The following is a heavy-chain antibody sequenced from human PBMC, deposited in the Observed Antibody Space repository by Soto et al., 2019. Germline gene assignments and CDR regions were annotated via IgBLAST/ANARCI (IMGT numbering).Heavy chain of an antibody. CDR2: MNPNSGNT. Sequence: ASVKVSCKASGYTFTSYDINWVRQATGQGLEWMGWMNPNSGNTGYAQKFQGRVTMTRNTSISTAYMELSSLRSEDTAVYYCARGGSLRYFDWTPGYWFDPWGQGTLVTAPQ. V-gene: IGHV1-8*01. CDR3: ARGGSLRYFDWTPGYWFDP. J-gene: IGHJ5*02. CDR1: GYTFTSYD. D-gene: IGHD3-9*01.